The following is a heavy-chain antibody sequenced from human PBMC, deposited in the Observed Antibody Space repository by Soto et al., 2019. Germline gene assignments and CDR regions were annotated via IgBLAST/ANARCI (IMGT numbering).Heavy chain of an antibody. D-gene: IGHD3-22*01. CDR2: IYSGGIT. J-gene: IGHJ4*02. CDR1: GFTVSSNY. V-gene: IGHV3-53*02. Sequence: EVQLVETGGGLIQPGGSLRLSCAASGFTVSSNYMSWVRQAPGKGLEWVSVIYSGGITYYADSVKGRFTISRDNSKNTLYLQMNSLRAEDTAVYYCARGGIYYDSSGYLDYWGQGTLVTVSS. CDR3: ARGGIYYDSSGYLDY.